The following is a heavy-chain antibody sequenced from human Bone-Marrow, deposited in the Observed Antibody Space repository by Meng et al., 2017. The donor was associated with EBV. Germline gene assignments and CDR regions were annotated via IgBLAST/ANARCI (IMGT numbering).Heavy chain of an antibody. Sequence: QVQRVQSGAEVRKPXSSGKVSCKAPGGTFSSYASSWVRQAPGQGLEWMGGIIPIFGTANYAQKFQGRVTITADESTSTAYMELSSLRSEDTAVYYCARDLAAAGTSSGYWGQGTLVTVSS. CDR2: IIPIFGTA. CDR3: ARDLAAAGTSSGY. CDR1: GGTFSSYA. D-gene: IGHD6-13*01. V-gene: IGHV1-69*01. J-gene: IGHJ4*02.